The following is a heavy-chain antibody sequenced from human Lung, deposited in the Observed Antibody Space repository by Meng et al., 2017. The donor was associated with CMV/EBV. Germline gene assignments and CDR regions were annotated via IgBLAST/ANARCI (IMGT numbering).Heavy chain of an antibody. D-gene: IGHD3-3*01. CDR2: INHSGST. V-gene: IGHV4-34*01. J-gene: IGHJ4*02. CDR3: ARGRYDFWSGYYRGYFDY. Sequence: SETXSPXCALYGGSFSGYYWSWIRQPPGRGLEWIGEINHSGSTNYNPSLKSRVTISVDTSKNQFSLKLSSVTAADTAVYYCARGRYDFWSGYYRGYFDYWXQGTXVTVSS. CDR1: GGSFSGYY.